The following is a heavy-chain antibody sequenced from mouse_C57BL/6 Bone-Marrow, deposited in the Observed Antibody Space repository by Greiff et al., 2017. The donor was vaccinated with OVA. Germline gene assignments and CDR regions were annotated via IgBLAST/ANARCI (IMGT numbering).Heavy chain of an antibody. Sequence: EVMLVESGGGLVQPGGSLKLSCAASGFTFSDYGMAWVRQAPRKGPEWVAFISNLAYSIYYADTVTGRFTISRENAKNTLYLEMSSLRSEDTAMYYCARNSVRGYFDVWGTGTTVTVSS. CDR1: GFTFSDYG. J-gene: IGHJ1*03. D-gene: IGHD2-5*01. CDR2: ISNLAYSI. CDR3: ARNSVRGYFDV. V-gene: IGHV5-15*01.